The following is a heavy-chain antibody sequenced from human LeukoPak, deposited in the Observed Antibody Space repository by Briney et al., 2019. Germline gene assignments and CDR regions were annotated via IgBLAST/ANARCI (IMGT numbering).Heavy chain of an antibody. V-gene: IGHV3-30-3*01. D-gene: IGHD3-9*01. CDR3: ARDLRAYYDILTGLPY. CDR1: GFTFSSYA. CDR2: ISYDGSNK. J-gene: IGHJ4*02. Sequence: GGSLRLSCAASGFTFSSYAMHWVRQAPGKGLEWVAVISYDGSNKYYADSVKGRFTISRDNSKNTLYLQMNSLRAEDTAVYYCARDLRAYYDILTGLPYWGQGTLVTVSS.